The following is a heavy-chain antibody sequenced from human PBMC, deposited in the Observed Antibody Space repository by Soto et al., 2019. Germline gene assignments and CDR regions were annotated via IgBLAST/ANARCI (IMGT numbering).Heavy chain of an antibody. Sequence: PGGSLRLSCAASGFTFSSYAMHWVRQAPGEGLEWVAVISYDGSNKYYADSVKGRFTISRDNSKNTLYLQMNSLRAEDTAVYYCARDFGGVDDSSGYRPPGQHWGQGTLVTVSS. CDR1: GFTFSSYA. J-gene: IGHJ1*01. CDR3: ARDFGGVDDSSGYRPPGQH. V-gene: IGHV3-30-3*01. D-gene: IGHD3-22*01. CDR2: ISYDGSNK.